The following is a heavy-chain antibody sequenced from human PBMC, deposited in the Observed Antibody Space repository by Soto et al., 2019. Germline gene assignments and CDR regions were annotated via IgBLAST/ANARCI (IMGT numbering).Heavy chain of an antibody. J-gene: IGHJ5*02. CDR2: IDGSGGIT. CDR1: GFTFGTTD. Sequence: PGGSLRLSCAASGFTFGTTDMSWVRQAPGEGLEWVSTIDGSGGITYYAASVKGRFTISRDNSRNTVYLQMNSLRGDDTALYYCVKNSGWFNTWGQGALVTVS. D-gene: IGHD3-10*01. CDR3: VKNSGWFNT. V-gene: IGHV3-23*01.